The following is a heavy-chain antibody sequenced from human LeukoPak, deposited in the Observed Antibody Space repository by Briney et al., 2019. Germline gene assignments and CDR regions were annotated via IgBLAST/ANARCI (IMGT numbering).Heavy chain of an antibody. CDR1: GFTFSSYG. D-gene: IGHD3-3*01. Sequence: GGTLRLSCAASGFTFSSYGMSWVRQAPGKGLEWVSYISSSGSTIYYADSVKGRFTISRDNAKNSLYLQMNSLRAEDTAVYYCARDGVPGYFYYSYYMDVWGKGTTVTVSS. CDR2: ISSSGSTI. CDR3: ARDGVPGYFYYSYYMDV. J-gene: IGHJ6*03. V-gene: IGHV3-48*04.